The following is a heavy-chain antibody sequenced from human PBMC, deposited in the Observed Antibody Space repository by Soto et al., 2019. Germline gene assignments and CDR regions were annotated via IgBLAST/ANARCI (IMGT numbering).Heavy chain of an antibody. V-gene: IGHV4-39*01. CDR1: GGSMSSISYY. CDR3: ARRGTWSGSPSCGMDV. Sequence: SETLSLTCTVSGGSMSSISYYWGWIRQPPGEGLEWLGSIYSSGSTYYNPSLNRRATISVDTHKRQFSPKLSSVIAADAEVYYCARRGTWSGSPSCGMDVWGQGTTVAVSS. D-gene: IGHD3-10*01. CDR2: IYSSGST. J-gene: IGHJ6*02.